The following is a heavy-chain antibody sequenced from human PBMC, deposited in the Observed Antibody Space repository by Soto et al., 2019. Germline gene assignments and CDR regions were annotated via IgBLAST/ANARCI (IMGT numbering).Heavy chain of an antibody. V-gene: IGHV3-33*01. CDR2: IWFDGRNE. D-gene: IGHD2-21*02. Sequence: QVQLVESGGGVVQPGRSLRLSCAASGFTFNSYGMHWVRQAPGKGLVWVAVIWFDGRNENYADSVKGRFTISRDNTKNALYLHMNSLRGEDTAVYYWPRASRGGDCSWNYFYYGMDIWGQATMVTVAS. CDR3: PRASRGGDCSWNYFYYGMDI. J-gene: IGHJ6*02. CDR1: GFTFNSYG.